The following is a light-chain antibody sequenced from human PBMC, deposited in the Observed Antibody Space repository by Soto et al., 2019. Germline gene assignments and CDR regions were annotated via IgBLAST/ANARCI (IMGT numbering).Light chain of an antibody. Sequence: QSALTQPPSVSGSPGQSVTISCTGTSSDVGNYNRVSWYQQPPGTAPKLMIYDVSNLPSGVPDRFSGSKSGNTASLTISGLQAEDEADYYCSSYTSSNTYVFGTGTKVTVL. CDR2: DVS. J-gene: IGLJ1*01. CDR1: SSDVGNYNR. CDR3: SSYTSSNTYV. V-gene: IGLV2-18*02.